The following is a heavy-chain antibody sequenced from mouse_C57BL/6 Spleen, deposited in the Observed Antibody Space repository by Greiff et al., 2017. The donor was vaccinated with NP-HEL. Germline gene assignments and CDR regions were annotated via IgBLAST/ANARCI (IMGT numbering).Heavy chain of an antibody. V-gene: IGHV5-16*01. D-gene: IGHD1-1*01. CDR3: AREDYGSTDWYFDV. Sequence: DVQLVESEGGLVQPGSSMKLSCTASGFTFSDYYMAWVRQVPEKGLEWVANINYDGSSTYYLDSLKSRFIISRDNAKNILYLQMSSLKSEDTATYYCAREDYGSTDWYFDVWGTGTTVTVSS. CDR2: INYDGSST. CDR1: GFTFSDYY. J-gene: IGHJ1*03.